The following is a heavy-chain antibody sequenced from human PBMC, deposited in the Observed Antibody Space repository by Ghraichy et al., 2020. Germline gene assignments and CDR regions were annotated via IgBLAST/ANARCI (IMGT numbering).Heavy chain of an antibody. Sequence: GGSLRLSCAASGFIFSNYWMHWVRHAPGKGLVWVARINNDGRSTAYAAFVKGRFTISRDNAKNTLDLQMNRLTVEDTAVYFCARAYDSTGYYLIDNWGQGTLVTVSS. J-gene: IGHJ4*02. CDR1: GFIFSNYW. CDR2: INNDGRST. D-gene: IGHD3-22*01. CDR3: ARAYDSTGYYLIDN. V-gene: IGHV3-74*01.